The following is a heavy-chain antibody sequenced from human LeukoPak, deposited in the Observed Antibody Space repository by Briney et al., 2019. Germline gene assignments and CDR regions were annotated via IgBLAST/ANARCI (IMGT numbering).Heavy chain of an antibody. V-gene: IGHV3-48*04. J-gene: IGHJ6*02. CDR2: ISSSSSTI. D-gene: IGHD2-15*01. CDR1: GFTFSSYS. CDR3: ARDIVVVVAAYYYGMDV. Sequence: GGSLRLSCAASGFTFSSYSMNWVRQAPGKGLEWVSYISSSSSTIYYADSVKGRFTISRDNAKNSLYLQMNSLRAEDTAVYYCARDIVVVVAAYYYGMDVWGQGTTVTVSS.